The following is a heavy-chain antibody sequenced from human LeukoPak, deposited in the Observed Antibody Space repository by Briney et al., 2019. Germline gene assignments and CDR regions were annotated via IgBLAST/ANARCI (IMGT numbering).Heavy chain of an antibody. CDR1: GYTFTSYG. CDR2: IGAYNGNT. D-gene: IGHD3-22*01. Sequence: VSVKVSCKASGYTFTSYGISWVRQAPGQGLEWMGWIGAYNGNTNYAQKLQGRVTMTTDTSTSTAYMELRSLRSDDTAVYYCARDDYYYDSSGYYSFDYWGQGTLVTVSS. V-gene: IGHV1-18*01. J-gene: IGHJ4*02. CDR3: ARDDYYYDSSGYYSFDY.